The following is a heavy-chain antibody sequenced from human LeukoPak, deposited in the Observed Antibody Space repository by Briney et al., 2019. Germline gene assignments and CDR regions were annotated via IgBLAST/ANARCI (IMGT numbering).Heavy chain of an antibody. CDR2: ISYDGSNK. V-gene: IGHV3-30*18. J-gene: IGHJ4*02. CDR1: GFTFSSYG. CDR3: AKDQCGGCYSSFDY. Sequence: PGRSLRLSCAASGFTFSSYGMHWVRQAPGKGLEWVAVISYDGSNKYYADSVKGRFTISRDNSKNTLYLQMNSLRAEDTAVYYCAKDQCGGCYSSFDYWGQGTLVTVSS. D-gene: IGHD2-21*02.